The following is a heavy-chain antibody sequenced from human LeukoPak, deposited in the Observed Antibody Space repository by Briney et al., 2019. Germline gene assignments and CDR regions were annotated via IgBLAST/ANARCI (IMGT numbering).Heavy chain of an antibody. CDR3: ARRKEDFDY. CDR2: IYYSGST. V-gene: IGHV4-59*08. J-gene: IGHJ4*02. Sequence: SETLSLTCTVSGGSISSYYWSWTRQPPGKGLEWIGYIYYSGSTNYNPSLKSRVTISVDTSKNQFSLKLSSVTAADTAVYYCARRKEDFDYWGQGTLVTVSS. CDR1: GGSISSYY.